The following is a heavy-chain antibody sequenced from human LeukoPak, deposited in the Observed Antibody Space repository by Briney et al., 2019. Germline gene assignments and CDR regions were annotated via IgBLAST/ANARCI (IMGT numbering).Heavy chain of an antibody. Sequence: ASVKVSCKASGYTFTSYGISWVRQAPGQGLEWMGWISAYNGNTNYAQKLQGRVTMTTDTSTSTAYMELRSLRSDDTAVYYCARDFVEGLLGDPLIVVVPAAIGYYFVYWGQGTLVTVSS. CDR2: ISAYNGNT. CDR1: GYTFTSYG. V-gene: IGHV1-18*01. J-gene: IGHJ4*02. D-gene: IGHD2-2*01. CDR3: ARDFVEGLLGDPLIVVVPAAIGYYFVY.